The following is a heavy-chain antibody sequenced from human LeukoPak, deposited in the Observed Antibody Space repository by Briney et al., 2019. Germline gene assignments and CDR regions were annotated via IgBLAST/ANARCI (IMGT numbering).Heavy chain of an antibody. CDR2: IYYSGST. J-gene: IGHJ5*02. V-gene: IGHV4-59*01. Sequence: SETLSLTCTVSGGSISSYYWSWIRQPPGKGLEWIGYIYYSGSTYYNPSLKSRVTISVDTSKNQFSLKLSSVTAADTAVYYCARERSELYGSGSYYPFTNWFDPWGQGTLVTVSS. CDR3: ARERSELYGSGSYYPFTNWFDP. CDR1: GGSISSYY. D-gene: IGHD3-10*01.